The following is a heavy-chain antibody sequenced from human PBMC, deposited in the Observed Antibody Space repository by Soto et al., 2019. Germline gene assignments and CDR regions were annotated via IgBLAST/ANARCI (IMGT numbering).Heavy chain of an antibody. CDR3: ARAKAVVVAALGI. Sequence: EGHLLESGGGLAQPGGSLRLSCTASGFTFSNSAMIWVRQAPGQGLEWVASISENGGSRGGTYYADSVKGRFTISSNNSKSTLYLQVDSLTGADTAVYYCARAKAVVVAALGIWGQGTMVTVSS. D-gene: IGHD2-21*01. CDR2: ISENGGSRGGT. J-gene: IGHJ3*02. CDR1: GFTFSNSA. V-gene: IGHV3-23*01.